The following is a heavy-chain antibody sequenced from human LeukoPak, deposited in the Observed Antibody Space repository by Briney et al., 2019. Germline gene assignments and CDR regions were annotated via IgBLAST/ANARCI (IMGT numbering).Heavy chain of an antibody. CDR2: INPSGGGT. D-gene: IGHD2-15*01. J-gene: IGHJ4*02. V-gene: IGHV1-46*01. CDR3: ARAPHSSAGDNFDY. Sequence: ASVKVSCKASGYTFTSFHMHLVRQRPGQGLEWMGIINPSGGGTSYPQNFQGRVTMTRDTYTSTVYMELSSLRSEDTAVYYCARAPHSSAGDNFDYWGQGTLVTVSS. CDR1: GYTFTSFH.